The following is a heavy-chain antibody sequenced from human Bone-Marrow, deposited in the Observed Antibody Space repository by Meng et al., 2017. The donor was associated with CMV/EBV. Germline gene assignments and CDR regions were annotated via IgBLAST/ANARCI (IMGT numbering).Heavy chain of an antibody. CDR2: IYWNDDK. V-gene: IGHV2-5*01. Sequence: QITLKESGPTLVKPTQTLTLTCTFSGLSLSTSGVGVGWIRQPPGKALEWLALIYWNDDKRYSPSLRSRLTITKDTSKNQVVLTMTNMDPVDTATYYCAHRGGEIYFDFWGQGTLVTVSS. CDR1: GLSLSTSGVG. D-gene: IGHD3-16*01. CDR3: AHRGGEIYFDF. J-gene: IGHJ4*02.